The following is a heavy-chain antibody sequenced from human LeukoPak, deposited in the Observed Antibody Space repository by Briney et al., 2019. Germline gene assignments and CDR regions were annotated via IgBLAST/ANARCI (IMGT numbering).Heavy chain of an antibody. Sequence: TGGSLRLSCAASGFTFSSYAMNWVRQAPGKGLEWVSSISGSGGSTYYADSVKGRFTISRDNSKNTLYLQMNSLRAEDTAVYYCAKSRLKDWGSYWGQGTLVTVSS. J-gene: IGHJ4*02. CDR1: GFTFSSYA. CDR2: ISGSGGST. V-gene: IGHV3-23*01. D-gene: IGHD3-16*01. CDR3: AKSRLKDWGSY.